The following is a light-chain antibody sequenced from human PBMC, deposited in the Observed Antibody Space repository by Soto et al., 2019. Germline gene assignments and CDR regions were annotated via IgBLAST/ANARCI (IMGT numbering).Light chain of an antibody. CDR3: QQYNNWLTIT. CDR1: QSVSSN. J-gene: IGKJ5*01. V-gene: IGKV3-15*01. Sequence: IVMTQSPATLSVSPGERATLSCRVSQSVSSNLAWYQQKPGQAPRLLIYGASTRATGIPARFSGSGSGTEFTLTISSRQSEDFAVYYCQQYNNWLTITFGQGTRLEIK. CDR2: GAS.